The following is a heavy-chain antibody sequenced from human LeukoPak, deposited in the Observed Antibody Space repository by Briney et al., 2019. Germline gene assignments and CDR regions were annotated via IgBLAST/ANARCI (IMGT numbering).Heavy chain of an antibody. CDR3: ATAKWELLRAFDY. J-gene: IGHJ4*02. D-gene: IGHD1-26*01. V-gene: IGHV1-46*01. CDR2: INPSGGST. CDR1: GYTFTNYY. Sequence: ASVKVSCKASGYTFTNYYMHWVRQAPGQGLEWVGIINPSGGSTSYAQKFQGRLTMTRDTSTSTVYMDLSSLRSEDTAVYYCATAKWELLRAFDYWGQGTLVTVSS.